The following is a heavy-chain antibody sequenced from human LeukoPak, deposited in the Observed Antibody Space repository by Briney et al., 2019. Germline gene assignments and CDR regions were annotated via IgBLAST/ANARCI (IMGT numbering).Heavy chain of an antibody. D-gene: IGHD3-22*01. V-gene: IGHV1-18*01. J-gene: IGHJ3*02. CDR1: GYTFTSYG. CDR3: ARVEYYYDSSGYYRDAFDI. Sequence: ASVKVSCKASGYTFTSYGISWVQQAPGQGLEWMGWISAYNGNTNYAQKLQGRVTMTTDTSTSTAYMELRSLRSDDTAVYYCARVEYYYDSSGYYRDAFDIWGQGTMVTVSS. CDR2: ISAYNGNT.